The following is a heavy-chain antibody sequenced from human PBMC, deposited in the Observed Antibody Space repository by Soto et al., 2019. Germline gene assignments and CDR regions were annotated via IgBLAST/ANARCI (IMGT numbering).Heavy chain of an antibody. Sequence: EVQLLESGGGLVQPGGSLRLSCAGSGFTFSSYAMSWVRQAPGKGLEWVSAISGSGGATYYADSVKGPFTISRDNSXNXXYLQLDGLRVEDTAVYYCAGTFGSGSGDYFYGMDVWGQGTTVTVSS. D-gene: IGHD3-10*01. CDR3: AGTFGSGSGDYFYGMDV. CDR2: ISGSGGAT. V-gene: IGHV3-23*01. J-gene: IGHJ6*02. CDR1: GFTFSSYA.